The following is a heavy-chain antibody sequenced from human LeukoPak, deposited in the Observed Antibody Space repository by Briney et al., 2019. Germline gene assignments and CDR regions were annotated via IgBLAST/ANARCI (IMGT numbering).Heavy chain of an antibody. J-gene: IGHJ6*02. CDR3: ARDRHCVNGLCHNSPGMDV. D-gene: IGHD2-8*01. V-gene: IGHV3-33*01. Sequence: GGSLRLACAASGFTFSGYGMHWVRLAPGKGLEWVADIWFDGKNEHFAASVKGRFTISRDNSKKTMYLQINSLRAEDTAVYYCARDRHCVNGLCHNSPGMDVWGRGTTVIVSS. CDR1: GFTFSGYG. CDR2: IWFDGKNE.